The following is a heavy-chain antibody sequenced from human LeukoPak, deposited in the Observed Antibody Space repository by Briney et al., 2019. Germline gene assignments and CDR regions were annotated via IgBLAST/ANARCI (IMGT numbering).Heavy chain of an antibody. D-gene: IGHD3-9*01. Sequence: GGSLRLXCAASGFTFSSYWMSWVRQAPGKGLEWVANIKQDGSEKYYVDSVKGRFTISRDSAKNSLYLQMNSLRAEDTAVYYCARVRGYDILTGYYSPYFDYWGQGTLVTVSS. CDR1: GFTFSSYW. J-gene: IGHJ4*02. V-gene: IGHV3-7*01. CDR2: IKQDGSEK. CDR3: ARVRGYDILTGYYSPYFDY.